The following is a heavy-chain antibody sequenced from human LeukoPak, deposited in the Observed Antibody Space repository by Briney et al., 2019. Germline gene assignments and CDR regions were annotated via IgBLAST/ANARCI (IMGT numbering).Heavy chain of an antibody. D-gene: IGHD5-12*01. J-gene: IGHJ4*02. V-gene: IGHV4-38-2*02. CDR3: ASRRGYSGNHDY. Sequence: PSETLSLTCTVSGYSISSGYYWGWIRQPPGKGLEWIGSIYHSGSTYYNPSLKSRVTISVDTSKNQFSLKLSSVTAADTAVYYCASRRGYSGNHDYWGQGTLVTVSS. CDR1: GYSISSGYY. CDR2: IYHSGST.